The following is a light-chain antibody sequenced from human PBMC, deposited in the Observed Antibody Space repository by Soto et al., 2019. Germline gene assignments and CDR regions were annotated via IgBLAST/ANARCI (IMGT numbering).Light chain of an antibody. CDR3: QQYNNWQWT. J-gene: IGKJ1*01. Sequence: EIVMTHSPATLSVSPGERATLSCSASQSVSSNLAWYQQKPGQAPRLLIYGASTRATGIPARFSGSGSGTEFTLTISSLQSEDFAVYYCQQYNNWQWTFGQGTKVDIK. CDR2: GAS. V-gene: IGKV3-15*01. CDR1: QSVSSN.